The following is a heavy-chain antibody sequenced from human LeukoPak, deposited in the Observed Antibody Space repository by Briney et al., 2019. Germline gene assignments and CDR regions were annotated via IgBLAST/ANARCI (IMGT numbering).Heavy chain of an antibody. Sequence: GGSLRLSCAASGFTFSSYAMSWVRQATGKGLEWVSAVTASAGNTYYADSVKGRFTISRDNSKNTLYLQVNSLRAEDTAVYYRAKGDYYGSGSTFKNGMDVWGQGTTVTVSS. CDR1: GFTFSSYA. CDR3: AKGDYYGSGSTFKNGMDV. J-gene: IGHJ6*02. CDR2: VTASAGNT. D-gene: IGHD3-10*01. V-gene: IGHV3-23*01.